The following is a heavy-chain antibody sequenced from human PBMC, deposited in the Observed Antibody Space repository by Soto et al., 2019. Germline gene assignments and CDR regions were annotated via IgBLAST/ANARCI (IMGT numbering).Heavy chain of an antibody. D-gene: IGHD1-1*01. J-gene: IGHJ4*02. Sequence: PSETLSLTCTVSGGSISSGKYYWSWIRQPPGKGIECIGYIDFGGSTYYNPSLKSRVVISGDTSKNQFSLNLSSMTATDTAVYYCARGSPFPSTGEFDYWGQGTLVTVSS. CDR1: GGSISSGKYY. CDR3: ARGSPFPSTGEFDY. CDR2: IDFGGST. V-gene: IGHV4-30-4*08.